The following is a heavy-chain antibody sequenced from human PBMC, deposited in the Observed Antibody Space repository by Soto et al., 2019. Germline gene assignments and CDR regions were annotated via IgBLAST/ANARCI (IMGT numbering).Heavy chain of an antibody. CDR1: GGSVSSGSYY. Sequence: PSETLSLTCTVSGGSVSSGSYYWSWIRQPPGKGLEWIGYIYYSGSTNYNPSLKSRVTISVDKSKNQFSLKLSSVTAADTAVYYCASLDTAAKWGQDYWGQGTLVTVSS. CDR2: IYYSGST. D-gene: IGHD5-18*01. V-gene: IGHV4-61*01. CDR3: ASLDTAAKWGQDY. J-gene: IGHJ4*02.